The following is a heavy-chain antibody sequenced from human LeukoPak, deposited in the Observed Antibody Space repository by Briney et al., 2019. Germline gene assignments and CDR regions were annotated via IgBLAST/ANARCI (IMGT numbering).Heavy chain of an antibody. CDR2: FDPEDGET. CDR3: ALLGYCSGGSCSGDY. D-gene: IGHD2-15*01. CDR1: GYTLTELS. V-gene: IGHV1-24*01. J-gene: IGHJ4*02. Sequence: ASVKVSCKVSGYTLTELSMHWVRQAPGKGLEWMGGFDPEDGETIYAQKFQGRVTMTEDTSTDTAYMELSSLRSEDTAVYYCALLGYCSGGSCSGDYWGQGTLVTVSS.